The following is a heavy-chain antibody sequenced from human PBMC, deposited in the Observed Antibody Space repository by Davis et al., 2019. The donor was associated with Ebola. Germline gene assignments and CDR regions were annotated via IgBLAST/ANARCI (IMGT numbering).Heavy chain of an antibody. J-gene: IGHJ3*02. V-gene: IGHV3-30*02. CDR2: IRNDGTKE. D-gene: IGHD4-17*01. CDR3: ARGAYGDYIVKAFDI. Sequence: GGSLRLSCAASGFTFSTYGMHWVRQAPGKGLEWVAFIRNDGTKEYYVDSVKGRFTISRDNSKNTLYLQMNSLRAEDTAIYYCARGAYGDYIVKAFDIWGQGTKVTVSS. CDR1: GFTFSTYG.